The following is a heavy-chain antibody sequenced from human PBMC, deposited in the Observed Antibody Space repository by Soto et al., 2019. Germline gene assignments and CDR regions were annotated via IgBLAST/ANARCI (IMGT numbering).Heavy chain of an antibody. D-gene: IGHD6-13*01. CDR3: AREWQQLGQGDYYYYGMDV. Sequence: QAQLVQSGTEVKKPGASVKVSCKASGYTLTSYGISWVRQAPGQGLEWMGWISTYNGHTNHAQKVQGRVTMTTDTSTSTAYMELRSLRSDDTAVYYCAREWQQLGQGDYYYYGMDVWGQGTTVTVSS. V-gene: IGHV1-18*01. CDR2: ISTYNGHT. J-gene: IGHJ6*02. CDR1: GYTLTSYG.